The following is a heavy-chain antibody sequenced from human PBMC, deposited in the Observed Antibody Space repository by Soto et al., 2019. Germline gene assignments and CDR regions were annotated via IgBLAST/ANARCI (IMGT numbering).Heavy chain of an antibody. CDR1: GFTFSSYW. Sequence: GGSLRLSCAASGFTFSSYWMSWVRQAPGKGLEWVANIKQDGSEKYYVDSVKGRFTISRDNAKNSLYLQMNSLRAEDTAVYYCARDLGPYYYDSSGANYGMDVWGQGTTVTVSS. CDR2: IKQDGSEK. V-gene: IGHV3-7*05. D-gene: IGHD3-22*01. J-gene: IGHJ6*02. CDR3: ARDLGPYYYDSSGANYGMDV.